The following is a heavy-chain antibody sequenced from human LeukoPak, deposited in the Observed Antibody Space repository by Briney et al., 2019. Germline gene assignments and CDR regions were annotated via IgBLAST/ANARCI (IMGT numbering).Heavy chain of an antibody. D-gene: IGHD2-2*01. CDR1: GFTFSSYA. J-gene: IGHJ5*02. CDR3: ARAPVPAAIHDWLDP. CDR2: ISYDGSNK. V-gene: IGHV3-30-3*01. Sequence: GGSLRLSCAASGFTFSSYAMHWVRQAPGKGLEWVAVISYDGSNKYYADSVKGRFTISRDNSKNTLYLQMNSLRAEDTAVYYCARAPVPAAIHDWLDPWGQGTLVTVSS.